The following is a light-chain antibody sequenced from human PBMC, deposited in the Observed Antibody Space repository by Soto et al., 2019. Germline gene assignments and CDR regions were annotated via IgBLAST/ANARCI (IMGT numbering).Light chain of an antibody. CDR2: GAS. CDR1: ESVYSY. V-gene: IGKV3-15*01. Sequence: EIVMTQSPATLSVSPGEGLNLSCRASESVYSYLAWYQQKPGQAPRLLIYGASTRATGIPARFSGSGSGTEFTLTISSLQSEDFAVYYCQKYNNWPLTFGGRTKVEI. J-gene: IGKJ4*01. CDR3: QKYNNWPLT.